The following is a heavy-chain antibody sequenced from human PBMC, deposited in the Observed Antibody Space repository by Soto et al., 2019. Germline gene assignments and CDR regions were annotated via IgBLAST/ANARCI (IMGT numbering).Heavy chain of an antibody. Sequence: EVQVVESGGGLVQPGGSLRLXCSFTFSMYSMNWVRQAPGKGLEPVASISSGGSYIKYADSVKGRFTISRDNAKNSVSLXMXSLRVDDTAVYFCTRDQGGSYDSWFDPWGQGTLVTVSS. J-gene: IGHJ5*02. V-gene: IGHV3-21*01. CDR1: FTFSMYS. CDR2: ISSGGSYI. CDR3: TRDQGGSYDSWFDP. D-gene: IGHD1-26*01.